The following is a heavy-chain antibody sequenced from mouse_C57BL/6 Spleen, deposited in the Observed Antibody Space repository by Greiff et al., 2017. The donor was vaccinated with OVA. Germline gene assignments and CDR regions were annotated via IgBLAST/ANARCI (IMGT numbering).Heavy chain of an antibody. CDR1: GYTFTDYE. D-gene: IGHD2-4*01. Sequence: VQLQQSGAELVRPGASVTLSCKASGYTFTDYEMHWVKQTPVHGLEWIGPIYPETGGTAYNRKFKGKATLTADKSSSTAYMELRSLTSEDSAVDYCTREGNNYDSAWFAYWGQGTLVTVSA. V-gene: IGHV1-15*01. CDR2: IYPETGGT. J-gene: IGHJ3*01. CDR3: TREGNNYDSAWFAY.